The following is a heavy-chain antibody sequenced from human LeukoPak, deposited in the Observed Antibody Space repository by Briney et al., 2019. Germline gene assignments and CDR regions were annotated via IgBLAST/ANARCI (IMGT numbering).Heavy chain of an antibody. D-gene: IGHD6-13*01. J-gene: IGHJ4*02. CDR1: GGSISTSDFY. CDR2: IYYSGNT. Sequence: SETLSLTCSVAGGSISTSDFYWGWIRQPPGKGLEWIGSIYYSGNTYYNPSLQSRVTLSVDTSKNQFSLKLSSVTAADTAVYYCARRIARAGDYWGQGTLVTVSS. CDR3: ARRIARAGDY. V-gene: IGHV4-39*01.